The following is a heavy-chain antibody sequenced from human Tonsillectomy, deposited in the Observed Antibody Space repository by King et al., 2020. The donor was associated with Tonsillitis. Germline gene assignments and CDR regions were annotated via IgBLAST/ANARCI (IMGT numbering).Heavy chain of an antibody. Sequence: VQLVESGGGLVQPGGSLRLSCAASGFTFSSYVMSWVRQGPGKGLEWVSAISGSGGSTYYADSVKGRFAISRDNSKNTLYLQMNSLSAEDTAVYYCAKDYYGSGSSFDYWGQGTLVTVSS. J-gene: IGHJ4*02. V-gene: IGHV3-23*04. CDR2: ISGSGGST. D-gene: IGHD3-10*01. CDR1: GFTFSSYV. CDR3: AKDYYGSGSSFDY.